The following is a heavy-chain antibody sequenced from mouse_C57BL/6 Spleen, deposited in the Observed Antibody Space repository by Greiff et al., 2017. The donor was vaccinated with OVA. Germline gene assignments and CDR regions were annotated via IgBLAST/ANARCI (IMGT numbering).Heavy chain of an antibody. Sequence: EVQVVESGEGLVKPGGSLKLSCAASGFTFSSYAMSWVRQTPEKRLEWVAYISSGGDYIYYADTVKGRFTISRDNARNTLYLQMSSLKSEDTAMYYCTIANWDDGYFDYWGQGTTLTVSS. D-gene: IGHD4-1*01. CDR2: ISSGGDYI. V-gene: IGHV5-9-1*02. CDR1: GFTFSSYA. J-gene: IGHJ2*01. CDR3: TIANWDDGYFDY.